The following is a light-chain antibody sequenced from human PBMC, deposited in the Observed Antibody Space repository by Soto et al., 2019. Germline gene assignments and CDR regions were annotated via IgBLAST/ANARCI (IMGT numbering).Light chain of an antibody. CDR3: HQYLRSPSSST. CDR2: DAS. V-gene: IGKV3-20*01. J-gene: IGKJ1*01. CDR1: QSVSSSY. Sequence: ETVLTQSPGTLSLSPGERATLSCRASQSVSSSYLAWYQQKPGQAPRLLIYDASSRATGIPDRFSGSGSGTDFPLTISSLSPQYFAFYYCHQYLRSPSSSTFGQGPKVELK.